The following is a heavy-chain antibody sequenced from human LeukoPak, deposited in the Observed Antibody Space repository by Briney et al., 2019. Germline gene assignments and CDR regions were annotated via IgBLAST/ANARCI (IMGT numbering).Heavy chain of an antibody. J-gene: IGHJ4*02. CDR2: VAYTGST. V-gene: IGHV4-30-4*01. CDR3: VRQTMVRGVIMGLYFDY. D-gene: IGHD3-10*01. Sequence: SETLSLNCTVSGGSITSGEHYCSWIRQPPGKGLEWIGYVAYTGSTNYNPSLSSRVTMSVDTSKNQFSLKLSSVTAADTAVYYCVRQTMVRGVIMGLYFDYWGQGTLVTVSS. CDR1: GGSITSGEHY.